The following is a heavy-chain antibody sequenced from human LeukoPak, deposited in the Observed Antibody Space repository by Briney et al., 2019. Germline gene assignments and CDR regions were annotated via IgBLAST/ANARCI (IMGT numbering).Heavy chain of an antibody. CDR2: ISDSGGST. CDR3: AKDPPQGYSSSWYWLCFDL. D-gene: IGHD6-13*01. V-gene: IGHV3-23*01. J-gene: IGHJ2*01. CDR1: GFTFSGYA. Sequence: PGGSLRLSCAASGFTFSGYAMSWVRQAPGKGLEWVSAISDSGGSTYYADSVKGRFTISRDNSKSTLYLQMNSLRAEDTAVYYCAKDPPQGYSSSWYWLCFDLWGRGTLVSVSS.